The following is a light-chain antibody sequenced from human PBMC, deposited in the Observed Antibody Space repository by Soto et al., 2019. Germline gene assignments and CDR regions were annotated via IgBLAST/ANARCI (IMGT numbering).Light chain of an antibody. Sequence: VTLSWCAGERATLSCRSRQSVSSNLAWYQQKPGQAPRLLIYGASSRATGIPARFSGSGSGTEFTLTISSLQSEDSGVYYCQQYNKWPAEITFGQGGLLEVK. V-gene: IGKV3D-15*01. CDR1: QSVSSN. CDR2: GAS. J-gene: IGKJ5*01. CDR3: QQYNKWPAEIT.